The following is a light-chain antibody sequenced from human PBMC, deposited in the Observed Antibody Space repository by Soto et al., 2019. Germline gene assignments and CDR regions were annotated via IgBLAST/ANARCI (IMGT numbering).Light chain of an antibody. CDR1: SSNIGAGYD. V-gene: IGLV1-40*01. J-gene: IGLJ2*01. Sequence: QSVLTQPPSVSGAPGQRVTISCTGSSSNIGAGYDVHWYQQLPGTAPKLLIYGSSNRPSGVPDRFSGSKSGTSASLAITGLQAEDEADYYCQSYDISLDVVFGGGTKLTVL. CDR2: GSS. CDR3: QSYDISLDVV.